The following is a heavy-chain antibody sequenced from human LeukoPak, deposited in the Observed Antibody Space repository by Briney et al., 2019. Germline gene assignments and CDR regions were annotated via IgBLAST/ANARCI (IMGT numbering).Heavy chain of an antibody. CDR3: ARPYYYDSRIDP. J-gene: IGHJ5*02. CDR2: TYYSGST. CDR1: GGSISSGEYY. V-gene: IGHV4-30-4*01. D-gene: IGHD3-22*01. Sequence: PSETLSLTCTVSGGSISSGEYYWSWIRQPPGKGLEWIGYTYYSGSTYYNPSLKNRVSISVDTSKNQFSLNLSSVTAADTAVYYCARPYYYDSRIDPWGQGTLVTVSS.